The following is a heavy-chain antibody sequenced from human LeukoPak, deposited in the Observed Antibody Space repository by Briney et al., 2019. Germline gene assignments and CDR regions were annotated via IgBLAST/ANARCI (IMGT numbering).Heavy chain of an antibody. V-gene: IGHV4-39*07. Sequence: SETLSLTCTVSGGSISDSRTWGWVRQPPGKGLEWIANIHDDGRTASNPSLKSRVTISLDTSKNQFSLEVRYVTAADTAFYFCARVLAAAGLDFWGQGTLVTVSS. CDR1: GGSISDSRT. CDR2: IHDDGRT. J-gene: IGHJ4*02. D-gene: IGHD6-19*01. CDR3: ARVLAAAGLDF.